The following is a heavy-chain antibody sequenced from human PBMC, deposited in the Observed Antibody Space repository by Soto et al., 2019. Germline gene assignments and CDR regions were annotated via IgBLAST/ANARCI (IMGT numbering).Heavy chain of an antibody. J-gene: IGHJ3*01. CDR3: VRDDRWAFDF. CDR1: GFSFSNYA. Sequence: EVQLVESGGGLVQPGGSRRVSCAASGFSFSNYAMNWVRQAPGKGLEWVSYISIGSGSIFYADSVKGRFTISRHDAKNSLYMQMNTLRDEDTAVYYCVRDDRWAFDFWGQGSMVTVSS. V-gene: IGHV3-48*02. CDR2: ISIGSGSI. D-gene: IGHD3-22*01.